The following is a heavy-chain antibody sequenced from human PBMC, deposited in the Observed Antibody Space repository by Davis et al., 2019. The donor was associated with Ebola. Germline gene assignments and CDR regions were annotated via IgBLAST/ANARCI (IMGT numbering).Heavy chain of an antibody. V-gene: IGHV1-2*04. CDR1: GYTFTGYY. CDR2: INPNSGGT. Sequence: ASVKVSCKAPGYTFTGYYMHWVRQAPGQGLEWMGWINPNSGGTNYAQKFQGWVTMTRDTSISTAYMELSRLRSDDTAVYYCARGRRDYGDYPDWFDPWGQGTLVTVSS. J-gene: IGHJ5*02. CDR3: ARGRRDYGDYPDWFDP. D-gene: IGHD4-17*01.